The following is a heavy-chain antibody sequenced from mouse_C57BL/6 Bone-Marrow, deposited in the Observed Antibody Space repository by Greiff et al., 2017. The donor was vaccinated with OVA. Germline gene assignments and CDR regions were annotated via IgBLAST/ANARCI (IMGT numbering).Heavy chain of an antibody. D-gene: IGHD3-1*01. CDR2: ISGGGGNT. Sequence: EVQLVESGGGLVKPGGSLKLSCAASGFTFSSYTMSWVRQTPEKRLEWVATISGGGGNTYYPDSVKGRFTISRDNAKITLYLQMSSLRAEDTACYCCARHGLCYAMDYWGQGTSVTVSS. V-gene: IGHV5-9*01. J-gene: IGHJ4*01. CDR3: ARHGLCYAMDY. CDR1: GFTFSSYT.